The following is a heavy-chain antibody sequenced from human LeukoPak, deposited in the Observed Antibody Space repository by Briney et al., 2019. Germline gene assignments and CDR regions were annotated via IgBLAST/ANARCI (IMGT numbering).Heavy chain of an antibody. V-gene: IGHV1-2*02. CDR1: GYTFTGYY. J-gene: IGHJ6*03. Sequence: VASVKVSCKASGYTFTGYYMHWVRQAPGQGLEWMGWINPNSGGTNYAQKFQGRVIMTRDTSITTAYMELSSLRSEDTAVYYCARGGYSSGWYVPWGNYYYYYMDVWGKGTTVTISS. CDR3: ARGGYSSGWYVPWGNYYYYYMDV. D-gene: IGHD6-19*01. CDR2: INPNSGGT.